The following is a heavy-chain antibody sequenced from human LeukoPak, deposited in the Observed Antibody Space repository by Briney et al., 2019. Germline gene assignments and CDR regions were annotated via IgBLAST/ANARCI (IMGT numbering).Heavy chain of an antibody. CDR1: VYIFTDYY. CDR3: ARIRGGNNYHFDY. CDR2: INPNSSAT. J-gene: IGHJ4*02. D-gene: IGHD1-26*01. V-gene: IGHV1-2*02. Sequence: ASVKVSCKSSVYIFTDYYCHGVRQPPAQRLEWMGWINPNSSATNYAQKFQGRVTMTKDTSISTGYMELSRLRSDDTAVYYCARIRGGNNYHFDYWGQGTLVTVSS.